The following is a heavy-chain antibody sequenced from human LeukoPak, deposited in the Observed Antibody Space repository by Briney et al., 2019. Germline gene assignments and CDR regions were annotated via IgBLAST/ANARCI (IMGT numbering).Heavy chain of an antibody. V-gene: IGHV3-74*01. CDR1: GFTLRSNW. D-gene: IGHD1-26*01. CDR2: FFSDGSRT. J-gene: IGHJ3*02. CDR3: ARSGRGGAFDI. Sequence: GGSLRLSCAGSGFTLRSNWMHWVRQAPGKGLVWVSRFFSDGSRTNYADSVKGRCTISGDNARNTQSLQMNSLRAEDTAVYYCARSGRGGAFDIWGQGTMVTVSS.